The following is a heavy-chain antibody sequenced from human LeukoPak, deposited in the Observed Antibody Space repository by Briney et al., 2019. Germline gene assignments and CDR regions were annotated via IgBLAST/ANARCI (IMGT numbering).Heavy chain of an antibody. V-gene: IGHV3-23*01. D-gene: IGHD2-15*01. CDR1: GFTFSSYA. CDR2: ISGSGGST. CDR3: AKRQLVVVAATTPAFFDY. Sequence: GGSLRLSCAASGFTFSSYAMSWVRQAPGKGLEWVSAISGSGGSTYYADSVKGRFTISRDNSKNTLYLQMNSLRAEDTAVYYCAKRQLVVVAATTPAFFDYWGQGTLVTVSS. J-gene: IGHJ4*02.